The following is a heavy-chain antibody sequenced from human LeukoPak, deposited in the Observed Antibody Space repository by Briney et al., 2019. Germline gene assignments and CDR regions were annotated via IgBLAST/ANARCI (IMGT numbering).Heavy chain of an antibody. D-gene: IGHD5/OR15-5a*01. Sequence: GASVKVSCKASGYTFTSYDINWVRQATGQGLEWMGWMNPNSGNTGYAQEFQGRVTMTRSTSISTAYMELSSLRSEDTAVYYCARSLESITSQFDPWGQGTLVTVSS. V-gene: IGHV1-8*01. CDR3: ARSLESITSQFDP. CDR2: MNPNSGNT. J-gene: IGHJ5*02. CDR1: GYTFTSYD.